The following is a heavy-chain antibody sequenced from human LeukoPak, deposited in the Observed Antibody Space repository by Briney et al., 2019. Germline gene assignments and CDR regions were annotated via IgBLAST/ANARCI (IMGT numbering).Heavy chain of an antibody. V-gene: IGHV1-69*04. Sequence: GASVTVSCKASGGTFSSYAISWVRQAPGQGLEWMGRIIPILGIANYAQKFQGRVTITADKSTSTAYMELSSLRSEDTAVYYCARDFCSGGSCYRWFDPWGQGTLVTVSS. CDR1: GGTFSSYA. J-gene: IGHJ5*02. CDR2: IIPILGIA. CDR3: ARDFCSGGSCYRWFDP. D-gene: IGHD2-15*01.